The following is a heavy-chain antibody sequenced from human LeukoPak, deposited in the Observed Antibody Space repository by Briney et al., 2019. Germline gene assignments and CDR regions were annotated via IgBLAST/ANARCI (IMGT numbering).Heavy chain of an antibody. CDR3: ARATMTTDY. J-gene: IGHJ4*02. CDR1: GFTFSSYW. CDR2: INTDGSST. D-gene: IGHD4-17*01. Sequence: PGGSLRLSCAVSGFTFSSYWMHWVRQTPGKGLVWVSRINTDGSSTSYADSVKGRFTISRDNAKNTLYLQMNSLRAEDTAVYYCARATMTTDYWGQGTLVTVSS. V-gene: IGHV3-74*01.